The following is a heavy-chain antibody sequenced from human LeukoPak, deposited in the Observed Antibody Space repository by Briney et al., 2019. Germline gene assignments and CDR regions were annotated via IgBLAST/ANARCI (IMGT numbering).Heavy chain of an antibody. CDR2: IYYSGST. J-gene: IGHJ4*02. CDR3: ARVGRGSSWSAKDYYFDY. Sequence: PSETLSLTCSVSGASVSDGNYYWSWIRQPPGKGLEWIGYIYYSGSTNYNPSLKSRVTISVDTSKNQFSLKLSSVTAADTAVYYCARVGRGSSWSAKDYYFDYWGQGTLVTVSS. CDR1: GASVSDGNYY. D-gene: IGHD6-13*01. V-gene: IGHV4-61*01.